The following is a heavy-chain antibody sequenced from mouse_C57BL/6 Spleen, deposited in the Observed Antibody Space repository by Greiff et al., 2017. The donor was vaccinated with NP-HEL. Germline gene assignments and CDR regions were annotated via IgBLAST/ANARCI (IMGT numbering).Heavy chain of an antibody. CDR1: GYAFSSSW. CDR2: IYPGDGDT. V-gene: IGHV1-82*01. D-gene: IGHD2-1*01. CDR3: ARWAYGNYEAY. J-gene: IGHJ3*01. Sequence: QVQLQQSGPELVKPGASVKIPCKASGYAFSSSWMNWVKQRPGKGLEWIGRIYPGDGDTNYNGKFKGKATLTADKSSSTAYMQLSSLTSEDSAVYFCARWAYGNYEAYWGQGTLVTVSA.